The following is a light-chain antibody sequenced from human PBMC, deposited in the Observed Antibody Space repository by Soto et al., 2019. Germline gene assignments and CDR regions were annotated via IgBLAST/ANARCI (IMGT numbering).Light chain of an antibody. Sequence: EIVMTQSPATLSVSPGERATLSCRASQSVTTNLAWYQQKPGEAPRLLIYGASTRATGIPARFSGSGSGTECTLTISSLQSEDFAIYYCQQYTNWPRVFGGGTKVDI. V-gene: IGKV3-15*01. CDR1: QSVTTN. CDR2: GAS. CDR3: QQYTNWPRV. J-gene: IGKJ4*02.